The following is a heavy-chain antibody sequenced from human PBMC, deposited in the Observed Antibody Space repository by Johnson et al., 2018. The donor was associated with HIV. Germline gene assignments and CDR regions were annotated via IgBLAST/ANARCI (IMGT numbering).Heavy chain of an antibody. J-gene: IGHJ3*02. CDR2: LGDDGSNK. D-gene: IGHD3-22*01. CDR1: GFTFDDYG. Sequence: QMLLVESGGGVVRPGGSLRLSCAASGFTFDDYGMSWVRQAPGKGLAWVAVLGDDGSNKYYADSVKGPFTISRENAKAFLYLQMNSLRAEDTAVYYCAKGVSDSSGYYYGEDAFDIWGQGTMVIVSS. CDR3: AKGVSDSSGYYYGEDAFDI. V-gene: IGHV3-33*03.